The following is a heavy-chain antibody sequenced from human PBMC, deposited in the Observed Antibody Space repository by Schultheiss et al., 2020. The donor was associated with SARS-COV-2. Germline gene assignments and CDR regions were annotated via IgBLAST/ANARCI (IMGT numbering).Heavy chain of an antibody. CDR1: GGSISSYY. CDR3: ARLYSSGIDAFDI. CDR2: IYYSGST. D-gene: IGHD6-19*01. J-gene: IGHJ3*02. V-gene: IGHV4-59*01. Sequence: GSLRLSCTVSGGSISSYYWSWIRQPPGKGLEWIGYIYYSGSTNYNPSLKSRVTISVDTSKNQFSLKLSSVTAADTAVYYCARLYSSGIDAFDIWGQGTMVTVSS.